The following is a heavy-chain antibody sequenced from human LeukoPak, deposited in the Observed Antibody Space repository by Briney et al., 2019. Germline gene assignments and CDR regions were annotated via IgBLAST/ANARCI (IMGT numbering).Heavy chain of an antibody. CDR2: INSDGSST. J-gene: IGHJ4*02. Sequence: PGGSLRLSCAASGFTFSSYWMHWVRQAPGKGLVWVSRINSDGSSTSYADSVKGRFIISRDNAKNTLYLQMNSLRAEDTAVYYCARAGYYDSSGYSTWGQGTLVTVSS. V-gene: IGHV3-74*01. D-gene: IGHD3-22*01. CDR1: GFTFSSYW. CDR3: ARAGYYDSSGYST.